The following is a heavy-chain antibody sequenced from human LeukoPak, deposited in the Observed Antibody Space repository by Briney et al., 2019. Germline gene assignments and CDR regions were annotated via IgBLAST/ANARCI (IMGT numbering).Heavy chain of an antibody. CDR2: ISSTSRTI. D-gene: IGHD4-23*01. J-gene: IGHJ4*02. V-gene: IGHV3-48*04. CDR1: GFTSSGFS. Sequence: GRSLRPSCTVSGFTSSGFSMSWVRQAPGKGLEWVSYISSTSRTIFYADSVKGRFTISRDNAKNSLYLQMNSMRAEDTAVYYCARAFWATVAYFDYWGQGTLVTVSS. CDR3: ARAFWATVAYFDY.